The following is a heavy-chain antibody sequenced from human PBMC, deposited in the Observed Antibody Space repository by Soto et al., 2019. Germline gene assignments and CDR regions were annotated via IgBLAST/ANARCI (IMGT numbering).Heavy chain of an antibody. J-gene: IGHJ5*02. CDR2: MNPYSGNT. CDR1: GYTFSDYD. CDR3: ARGRFRRTWFDP. Sequence: QVQLVQSGAEVKKPGDSVKVSCKASGYTFSDYDINWVRQAAGQGLERMGWMNPYSGNTGYAQKFQGRVTMTTDTSITTAYLELSSLTFEDTAIYYCARGRFRRTWFDPWGQGTLVTVSS. D-gene: IGHD3-16*01. V-gene: IGHV1-8*01.